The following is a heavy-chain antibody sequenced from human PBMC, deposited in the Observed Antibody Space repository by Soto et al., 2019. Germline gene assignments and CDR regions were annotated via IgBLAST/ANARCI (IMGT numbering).Heavy chain of an antibody. V-gene: IGHV1-18*01. Sequence: ASVTVSRKASGYTFTEYGISCVRQAPGQGLEWMGWISTYNDNTNSAQRLPGRVTLTTDTSTSTAYMELRSLRSDDTAVYYCAREYCTTSSCYLPDVWGKGTTVTVSS. CDR2: ISTYNDNT. CDR1: GYTFTEYG. CDR3: AREYCTTSSCYLPDV. D-gene: IGHD2-2*01. J-gene: IGHJ6*04.